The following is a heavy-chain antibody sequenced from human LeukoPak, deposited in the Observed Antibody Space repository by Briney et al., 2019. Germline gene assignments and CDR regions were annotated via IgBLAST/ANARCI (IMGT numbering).Heavy chain of an antibody. CDR3: ARAYCSGGSCYGNYYYYGMDV. Sequence: ASVKVSCKASGYTFTGYYMHWVGQAPGQGLEWMRWINPNSGGTNYAQKFQGWVTMTRDTSISTAYMELSRLRSDDTAVYYCARAYCSGGSCYGNYYYYGMDVWGKGTTVTVSS. CDR2: INPNSGGT. V-gene: IGHV1-2*04. CDR1: GYTFTGYY. D-gene: IGHD2-15*01. J-gene: IGHJ6*04.